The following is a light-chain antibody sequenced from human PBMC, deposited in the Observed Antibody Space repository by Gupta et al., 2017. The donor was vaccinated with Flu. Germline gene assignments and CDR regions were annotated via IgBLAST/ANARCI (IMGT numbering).Light chain of an antibody. CDR1: QSVLYSSNNKNY. CDR2: WAS. V-gene: IGKV4-1*01. CDR3: QHGFT. Sequence: DIVMTQSPDSLAVSLGERATINCKSSQSVLYSSNNKNYLAWYQQKPGQPPKLLIYWASTRESGVPDRFSGSGSGTDFTLTISSLQAEDVAVYYCQHGFTFGPGTKVDIK. J-gene: IGKJ3*01.